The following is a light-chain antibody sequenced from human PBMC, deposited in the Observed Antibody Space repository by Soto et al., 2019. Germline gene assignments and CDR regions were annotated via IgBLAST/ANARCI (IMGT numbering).Light chain of an antibody. CDR3: SSYTSSSTFYV. Sequence: QSVLTQPASVSGSPGQSITISCTGKSSDVGGYNYVSWFQQHPGKAPKLMIYDVSNRPSGVSNRFSCSKSGNTASLTISGLQAEDEADYYCSSYTSSSTFYVFGTGTKVTVL. CDR1: SSDVGGYNY. CDR2: DVS. V-gene: IGLV2-14*01. J-gene: IGLJ1*01.